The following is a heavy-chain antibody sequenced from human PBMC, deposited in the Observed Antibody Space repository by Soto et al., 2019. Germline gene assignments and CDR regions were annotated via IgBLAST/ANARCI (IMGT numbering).Heavy chain of an antibody. CDR1: GVSINDYY. Sequence: ASETLSLTCIVSGVSINDYYWTWIRQPPGKALEWIGYLFYTGSTNYNPSLKSRVTISGDKSNNHFSLKLNSVTPADTAVYYCARATLAAANPQFVYSGQASVLTASS. D-gene: IGHD6-13*01. CDR2: LFYTGST. J-gene: IGHJ4*02. CDR3: ARATLAAANPQFVY. V-gene: IGHV4-59*13.